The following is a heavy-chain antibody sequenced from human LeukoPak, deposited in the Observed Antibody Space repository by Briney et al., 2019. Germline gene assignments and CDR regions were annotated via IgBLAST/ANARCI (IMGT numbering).Heavy chain of an antibody. D-gene: IGHD3-9*01. CDR3: ARDAGRYFDWLGY. Sequence: PGGSLRLSCRASNFALSSTGTHWGRQAPGKGLEWVAVIWYDGSNKYYADSVKGRFTISRDNSKNTLYLQMNSLRAEDTAVYYCARDAGRYFDWLGYWGQGTLVTVSS. V-gene: IGHV3-33*01. CDR1: NFALSSTG. J-gene: IGHJ4*02. CDR2: IWYDGSNK.